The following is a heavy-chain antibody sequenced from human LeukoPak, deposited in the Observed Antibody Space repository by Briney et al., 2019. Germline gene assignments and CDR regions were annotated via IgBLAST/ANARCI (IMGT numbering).Heavy chain of an antibody. J-gene: IGHJ3*02. Sequence: GGSLRLSCAASGFTFSSYSMNWVRQAPGKGLEWVSSNSSSSSYIYYADSVKGRFTISRDNSKNTLYLQMNSLRAEDTAVYYCARDSVFDIWGQGTMVTVSS. CDR3: ARDSVFDI. CDR1: GFTFSSYS. CDR2: NSSSSSYI. V-gene: IGHV3-21*04.